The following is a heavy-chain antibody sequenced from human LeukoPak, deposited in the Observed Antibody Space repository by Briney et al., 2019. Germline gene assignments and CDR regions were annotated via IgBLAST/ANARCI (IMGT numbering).Heavy chain of an antibody. Sequence: QAGGSLRLSCAASGFTFSSYAMSWVRQAPGKGLEWVSAISGSGGSTYYADSVKGRFTISRDNSKNTLYLQMNSLRAEDTAVYYCAKSSDYYGSGSPYYFDYWGQGTLVTVSS. CDR2: ISGSGGST. CDR1: GFTFSSYA. D-gene: IGHD3-10*01. V-gene: IGHV3-23*01. J-gene: IGHJ4*02. CDR3: AKSSDYYGSGSPYYFDY.